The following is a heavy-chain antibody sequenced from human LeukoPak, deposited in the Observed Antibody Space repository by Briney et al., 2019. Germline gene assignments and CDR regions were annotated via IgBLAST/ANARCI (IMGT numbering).Heavy chain of an antibody. D-gene: IGHD5-18*01. CDR1: GFTFSSYG. CDR2: ISYDGSNK. CDR3: AKSESYGYVLYDAFDI. J-gene: IGHJ3*02. V-gene: IGHV3-30*18. Sequence: PGGSLRLSCAASGFTFSSYGMHWVRQAPGKGLEWVAVISYDGSNKYYADSVKGRFTISRDNSKNTLYLQMNSLRAEDTAVYYCAKSESYGYVLYDAFDIWGQGTMVTVSS.